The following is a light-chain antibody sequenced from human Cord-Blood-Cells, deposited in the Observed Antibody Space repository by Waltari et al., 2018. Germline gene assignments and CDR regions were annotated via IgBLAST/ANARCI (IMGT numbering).Light chain of an antibody. J-gene: IGKJ4*01. CDR3: QQYDNLLT. V-gene: IGKV1-33*01. CDR2: DAS. CDR1: QDIRNY. Sequence: DIKMTQSPSSLSASAGDRVTITCQASQDIRNYLNWYQQKPGKAPKLLIYDASNLETGVPSRFSGSGSVTDFTFTISSLQPEDIATYYCQQYDNLLTFGGGTKVEIK.